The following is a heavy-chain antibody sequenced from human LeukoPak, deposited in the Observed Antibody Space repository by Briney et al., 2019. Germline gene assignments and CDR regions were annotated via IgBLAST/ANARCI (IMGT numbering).Heavy chain of an antibody. V-gene: IGHV3-30-3*01. CDR2: ISYDGSNK. CDR3: ARDPYYYDSSGYDSAFDI. J-gene: IGHJ3*02. CDR1: GFTFSSYA. Sequence: PGGSLRLSCAASGFTFSSYAMHWVRQAPGKGLGWVAVISYDGSNKYYADSVKGRFTISRDNSKNTLYLQMNSLRAEDTAVYYCARDPYYYDSSGYDSAFDIWGQGTMVTVSS. D-gene: IGHD3-22*01.